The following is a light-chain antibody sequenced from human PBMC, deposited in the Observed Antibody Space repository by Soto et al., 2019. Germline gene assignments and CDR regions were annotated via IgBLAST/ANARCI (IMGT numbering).Light chain of an antibody. CDR3: QQYNKWPWT. CDR1: QSVSSN. Sequence: IVMTQSPATPSGVSGGRATLSCRASQSVSSNLAWYQQKPGQAPRLLIYGASTRATGIPARFSGSGSGTEFTLTISSLQSEDFAVYYCQQYNKWPWTFGQGTKVDI. J-gene: IGKJ1*01. CDR2: GAS. V-gene: IGKV3-15*01.